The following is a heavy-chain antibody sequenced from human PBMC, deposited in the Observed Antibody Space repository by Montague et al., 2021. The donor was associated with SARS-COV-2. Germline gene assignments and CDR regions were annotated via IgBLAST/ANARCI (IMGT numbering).Heavy chain of an antibody. Sequence: SLRLSFAVSGFTISSYAMSWVRQPPGKGLEWVSAISGSGSTYYADSVKGRFTISRDNSKNTLYLQVNSLRAEDTAVYYCAPPVGASCHFDYWGQGTLVTVSS. D-gene: IGHD1-26*01. J-gene: IGHJ4*02. CDR3: APPVGASCHFDY. V-gene: IGHV3-23*01. CDR2: ISGSGST. CDR1: GFTISSYA.